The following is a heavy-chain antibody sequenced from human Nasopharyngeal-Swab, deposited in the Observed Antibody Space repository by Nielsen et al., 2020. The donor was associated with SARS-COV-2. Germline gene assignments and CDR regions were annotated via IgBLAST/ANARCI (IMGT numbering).Heavy chain of an antibody. CDR2: INPAAET. V-gene: IGHV3-23*01. CDR1: GFTFNKFA. Sequence: GESLKISCGASGFTFNKFAMAWVRQAPGKGLEWVSTINPAAETFYADSARGRFTISRDNSMNTLYLQMNGLRADDTALYYCARDRGPVGDYETWFAPWGQGTLVTVSS. CDR3: ARDRGPVGDYETWFAP. D-gene: IGHD3-16*01. J-gene: IGHJ5*02.